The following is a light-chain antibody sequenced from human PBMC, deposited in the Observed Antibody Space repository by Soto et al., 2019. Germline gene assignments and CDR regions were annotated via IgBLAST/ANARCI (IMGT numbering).Light chain of an antibody. CDR3: QQRSNWPPIT. J-gene: IGKJ5*01. Sequence: EIVLTQSPGTLSLSPGERATLSCMASQSVSSYLAWYQQKPGQAPRLLIYDASNRATGIPARFSGSGSGTDFTLTIDNLEPEDFAVYYCQQRSNWPPITFGQGTRLEIK. V-gene: IGKV3-11*01. CDR2: DAS. CDR1: QSVSSY.